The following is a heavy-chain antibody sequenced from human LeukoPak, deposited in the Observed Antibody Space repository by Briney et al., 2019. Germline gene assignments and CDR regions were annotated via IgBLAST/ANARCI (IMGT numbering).Heavy chain of an antibody. Sequence: SETLSPTCTVSGGSINSRSDCWGWIRQPPGKGLEWIGSIHYSGSTHYNPSLKSRVTMYIDTSKNQFSLRLSSVTAADTAVYYCARRPGEYGCNDFDYWGQGTLVTVSS. CDR3: ARRPGEYGCNDFDY. CDR1: GGSINSRSDC. V-gene: IGHV4-39*01. D-gene: IGHD3-10*01. CDR2: IHYSGST. J-gene: IGHJ4*02.